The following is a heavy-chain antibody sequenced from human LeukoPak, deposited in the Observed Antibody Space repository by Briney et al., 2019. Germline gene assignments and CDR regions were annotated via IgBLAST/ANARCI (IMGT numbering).Heavy chain of an antibody. V-gene: IGHV1-24*01. Sequence: ASVKVSCKASGYTFSSSDISWVRQAPGKGLEWMGGFDPEDGETIYAQKFQGRVTMTEDTSTDTAYMELSSLRSEDTAVYYCATASEGAFDIWGQGTMVTVSS. J-gene: IGHJ3*02. CDR2: FDPEDGET. CDR3: ATASEGAFDI. CDR1: GYTFSSSD.